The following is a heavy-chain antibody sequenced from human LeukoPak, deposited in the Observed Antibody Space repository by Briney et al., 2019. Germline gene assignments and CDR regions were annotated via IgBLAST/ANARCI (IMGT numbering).Heavy chain of an antibody. D-gene: IGHD3-3*01. CDR3: AREAFDYDFWSGYYRGYYFDY. J-gene: IGHJ4*02. CDR1: GYTFTGYY. CDR2: INLNSGGT. Sequence: ASVTVSFKASGYTFTGYYMHWVRQAPGQGLEWMGWINLNSGGTNYAQKFQGRVTMTRDTSISTPYMELSRLRTDDTAVYYCAREAFDYDFWSGYYRGYYFDYWGQGTLVTVSS. V-gene: IGHV1-2*02.